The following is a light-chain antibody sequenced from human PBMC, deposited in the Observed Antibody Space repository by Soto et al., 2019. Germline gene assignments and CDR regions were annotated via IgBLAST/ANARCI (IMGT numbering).Light chain of an antibody. V-gene: IGKV1D-12*01. J-gene: IGKJ4*01. CDR2: AAS. CDR3: QQANSFPLT. CDR1: QDISRW. Sequence: DIQMTPSPSSVSASVGDRVTITCRASQDISRWLAWYQQKPGKAPNLLIYAASSLQSGVPSRFSGSGSGTDFTLTISSLQPEDFATYYCQQANSFPLTFGGGTKVEIK.